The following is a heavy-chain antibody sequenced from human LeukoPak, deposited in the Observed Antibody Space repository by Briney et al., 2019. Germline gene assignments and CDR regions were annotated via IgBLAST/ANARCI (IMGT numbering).Heavy chain of an antibody. V-gene: IGHV4-30-2*01. J-gene: IGHJ5*02. CDR1: GGSISSGGYS. CDR3: ARVYGGNPYNWFDP. D-gene: IGHD4-23*01. Sequence: SQTLSLTCAVSGGSISSGGYSWSWIRQPPGKGLEWIGYIYHSGSTYYNPSLKSRVTILVDRSKNQFSLKLSSVTAADTAVYYCARVYGGNPYNWFDPWGQGTLVTVSS. CDR2: IYHSGST.